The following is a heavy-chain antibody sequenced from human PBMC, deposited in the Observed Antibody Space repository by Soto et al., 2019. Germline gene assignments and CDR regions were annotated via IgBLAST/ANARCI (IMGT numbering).Heavy chain of an antibody. CDR2: INPHGGST. CDR1: RDTFTSYY. J-gene: IGHJ5*02. D-gene: IGHD1-26*01. CDR3: ARSSGGNFGIIIEGTNWSAP. V-gene: IGHV1-46*01. Sequence: ASVKVSCKAPRDTFTSYYINWVRQAPGQGLEWMGVINPHGGSTAYAQKFKGRVTLTRDTSASTVYMEVSSLTSEDTAMYYCARSSGGNFGIIIEGTNWSAPWGQGTLVTVSS.